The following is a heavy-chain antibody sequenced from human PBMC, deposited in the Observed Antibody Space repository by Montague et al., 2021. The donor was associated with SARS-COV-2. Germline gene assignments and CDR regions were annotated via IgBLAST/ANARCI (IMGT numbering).Heavy chain of an antibody. CDR3: ARWRWQQSEFEY. D-gene: IGHD5-24*01. J-gene: IGHJ4*02. V-gene: IGHV3-21*06. CDR2: ISGSGADI. CDR1: GFTFNSYT. Sequence: SLRLSCAASGFTFNSYTMNWVPQAPGKGLEWVASISGSGADIYYAPSLKGRFTISRDNARNSLFLQMSSLRADDTALYYCARWRWQQSEFEYWGQGTLVTVSS.